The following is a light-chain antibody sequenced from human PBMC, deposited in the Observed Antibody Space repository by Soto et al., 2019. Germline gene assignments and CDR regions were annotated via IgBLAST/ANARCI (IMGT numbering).Light chain of an antibody. CDR1: RSSVGSNT. J-gene: IGLJ1*01. CDR2: SNN. CDR3: AAWDAGPGGFYV. Sequence: QSVLTQPPSASGTPGQRVTISCSGSRSSVGSNTVNWYQHLPGTAPKLLIYSNNHRPSGVPDRFSASKAGASASLAISGLQAEDEGDYYCAAWDAGPGGFYVFGSGTKLTVL. V-gene: IGLV1-44*01.